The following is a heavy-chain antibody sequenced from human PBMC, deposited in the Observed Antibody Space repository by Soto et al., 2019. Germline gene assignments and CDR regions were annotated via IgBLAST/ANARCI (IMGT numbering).Heavy chain of an antibody. Sequence: GGSLRLSCAASGFTFSSYAMHWVRQAPGKGLEWVAVISYDGSNKYYADSVKGRFTISRDNSKNTLYLQMNSLRAEDTAVYYCAREPGFDWLGSMDVWGQGTTVTVSS. CDR3: AREPGFDWLGSMDV. CDR1: GFTFSSYA. D-gene: IGHD3-9*01. CDR2: ISYDGSNK. J-gene: IGHJ6*02. V-gene: IGHV3-30-3*01.